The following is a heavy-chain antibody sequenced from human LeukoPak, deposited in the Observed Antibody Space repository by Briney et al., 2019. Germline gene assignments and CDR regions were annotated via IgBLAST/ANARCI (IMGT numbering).Heavy chain of an antibody. V-gene: IGHV1-3*04. D-gene: IGHD2-15*01. J-gene: IGHJ5*02. CDR2: INTGNDNT. CDR3: ARDLGYCTGGTCYPNWFDP. CDR1: GYTFTSYA. Sequence: ASVKVSCKASGYTFTSYAMHWVRQAPGQRLEWMGWINTGNDNTKYSQKFQGRVTITRDTSASTAYMELSSLRSEDTAVYYCARDLGYCTGGTCYPNWFDPWGQGTLVTVSS.